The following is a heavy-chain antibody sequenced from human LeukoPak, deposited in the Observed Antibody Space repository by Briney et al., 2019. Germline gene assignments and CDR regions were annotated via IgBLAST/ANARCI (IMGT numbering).Heavy chain of an antibody. V-gene: IGHV3-49*04. J-gene: IGHJ6*04. Sequence: GGSLRLSCTASEFTFGDYAMSWVRQAPGEGLEWVGFIRSKAYGGTTEYAASVKGRFTISRDDSKSIAYLQMNSLKTEDTAVYYCTRPRTTGTSFYYYYYGMDVWGKGTTVTVSS. CDR1: EFTFGDYA. CDR3: TRPRTTGTSFYYYYYGMDV. D-gene: IGHD1-1*01. CDR2: IRSKAYGGTT.